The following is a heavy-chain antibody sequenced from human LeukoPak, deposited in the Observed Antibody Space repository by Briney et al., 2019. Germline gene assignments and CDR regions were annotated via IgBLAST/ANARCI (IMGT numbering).Heavy chain of an antibody. J-gene: IGHJ5*02. V-gene: IGHV4-34*01. CDR3: ARERRSPGIKCFDP. CDR2: INHSGLT. Sequence: PSETLSLTCTVSGDSITNSYWIWIRHSPGEGLEWIGEINHSGLTKYNPSLKSRVSISVEMSKKQFSLKLTSVTAADTAVYYCARERRSPGIKCFDPWGQGTLVTVSS. D-gene: IGHD5-12*01. CDR1: GDSITNSY.